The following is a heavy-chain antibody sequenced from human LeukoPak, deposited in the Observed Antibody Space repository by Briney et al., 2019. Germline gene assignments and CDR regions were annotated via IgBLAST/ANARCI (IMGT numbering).Heavy chain of an antibody. Sequence: GESLKISCKGSGYSFTSYWIGWVRQMPGKGLEWMGIIYPGNSRTRYRPSFQGQVSISAEKSISTAYLQWSSLKASDTAIYYCAAFSDGKDSDFDHWGQGTRVTVSS. D-gene: IGHD2/OR15-2a*01. CDR2: IYPGNSRT. J-gene: IGHJ4*02. CDR3: AAFSDGKDSDFDH. V-gene: IGHV5-51*01. CDR1: GYSFTSYW.